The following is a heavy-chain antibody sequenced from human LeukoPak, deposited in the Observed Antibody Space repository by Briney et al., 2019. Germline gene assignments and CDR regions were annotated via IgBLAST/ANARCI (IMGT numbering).Heavy chain of an antibody. D-gene: IGHD5-12*01. CDR1: GASLSDYF. Sequence: SETLSLTCTVSGASLSDYFWTWIRQPAGKGLEWIGRIYGGTAYYNPSLKSRPTISLDTSTSNHQFSLRLTSVTAADTAVYYCARGAQRTRISGYYSFEYWGRGILVTVSS. CDR2: IYGGTA. CDR3: ARGAQRTRISGYYSFEY. V-gene: IGHV4-4*07. J-gene: IGHJ4*01.